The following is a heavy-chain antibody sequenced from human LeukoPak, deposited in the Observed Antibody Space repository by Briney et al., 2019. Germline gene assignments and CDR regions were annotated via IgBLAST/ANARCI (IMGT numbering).Heavy chain of an antibody. Sequence: GRSLRLSCAASRFTFSSYAMYWVRQAPGKGLEWVAVISYDGNNKYYADSVKGRFTISRDDSKNTLSLQMNSLRAEDTAVYYCARGAPERISSSTNYYFDYWGQGTLVTVSS. CDR2: ISYDGNNK. CDR3: ARGAPERISSSTNYYFDY. V-gene: IGHV3-30-3*01. J-gene: IGHJ4*02. CDR1: RFTFSSYA. D-gene: IGHD6-6*01.